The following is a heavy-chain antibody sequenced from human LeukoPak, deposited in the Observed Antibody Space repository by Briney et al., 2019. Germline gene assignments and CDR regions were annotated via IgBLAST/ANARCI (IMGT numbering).Heavy chain of an antibody. CDR3: ARESRYYDSSGYGY. CDR1: GVTFSSHW. V-gene: IGHV3-7*01. Sequence: GGSLRLSCVVSGVTFSSHWMSWVRQAPGKGLEWVANIKQDGSERYYVDSVKGRFTISRDNAKNSVFLQMNSLRAEDTAVYYCARESRYYDSSGYGYWGQGTLVTVSS. CDR2: IKQDGSER. D-gene: IGHD3-22*01. J-gene: IGHJ4*02.